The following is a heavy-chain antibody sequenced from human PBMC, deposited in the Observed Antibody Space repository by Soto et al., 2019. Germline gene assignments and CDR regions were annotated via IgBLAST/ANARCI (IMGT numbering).Heavy chain of an antibody. CDR1: GGSVSSGSYY. CDR2: IYYSGST. D-gene: IGHD3-10*01. Sequence: QVQLQESGPGLVKPSETLSLTCTVSGGSVSSGSYYWSWIRQPPGKGLEWIGYIYYSGSTNYNPSLKSRVTISVDTPKNQFSLKLSSVTAADTAVYYCARSRVTMVRGVIFGYWGQGTLVTVSS. V-gene: IGHV4-61*01. CDR3: ARSRVTMVRGVIFGY. J-gene: IGHJ4*02.